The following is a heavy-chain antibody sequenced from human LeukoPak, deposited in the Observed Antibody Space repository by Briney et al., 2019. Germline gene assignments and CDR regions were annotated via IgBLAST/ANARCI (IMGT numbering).Heavy chain of an antibody. CDR2: INTNTGNP. V-gene: IGHV7-4-1*02. CDR3: ARVARRVDEYYYYYYGMDV. D-gene: IGHD2-15*01. Sequence: ASVKVSCKASGYTFTSYAMNWVRQAPGQGLEWMGWINTNTGNPTYAQGFTGRFVVSLDTSVSTAYLQISSLKAEDTAVYYCARVARRVDEYYYYYYGMDVWGQGTTVTVSS. CDR1: GYTFTSYA. J-gene: IGHJ6*02.